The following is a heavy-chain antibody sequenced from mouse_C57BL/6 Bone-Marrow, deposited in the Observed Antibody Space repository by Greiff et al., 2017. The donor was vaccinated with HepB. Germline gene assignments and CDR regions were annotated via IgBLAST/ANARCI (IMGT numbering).Heavy chain of an antibody. CDR3: ARNSSYYYGTLDY. CDR2: ISSGSSTI. D-gene: IGHD1-1*01. V-gene: IGHV5-17*01. CDR1: GFTFSDYG. Sequence: EVQLVESGGGLVKPGGSLKLSCAASGFTFSDYGMHWVRQAPEKGLEWVAYISSGSSTIYYADTVKGRFTISRDNAKNTLFLQMTSLRSEDTAMYYCARNSSYYYGTLDYWGQGTTLTVSS. J-gene: IGHJ2*01.